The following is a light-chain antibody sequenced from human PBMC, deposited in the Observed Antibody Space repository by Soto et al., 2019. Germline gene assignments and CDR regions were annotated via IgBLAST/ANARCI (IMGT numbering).Light chain of an antibody. CDR2: LNSDGSH. J-gene: IGLJ1*01. V-gene: IGLV4-69*01. CDR1: SGHSSYA. Sequence: QPVLTQSPSASASLGASVKLTCTLSSGHSSYAIAWHQQQPEKGPRYLMKLNSDGSHRKGDGIPDRFSGSSSGAERYLTISSLQSEDEADYYCQTWGTGSHVFGTGTKV. CDR3: QTWGTGSHV.